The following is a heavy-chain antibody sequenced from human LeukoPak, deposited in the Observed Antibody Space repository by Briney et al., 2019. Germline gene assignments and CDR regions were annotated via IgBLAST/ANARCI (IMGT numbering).Heavy chain of an antibody. CDR3: ATVLGYCGGDCLTSYFDY. CDR1: GFTFSTYR. J-gene: IGHJ4*02. V-gene: IGHV3-7*01. Sequence: PGGSLRLSCAASGFTFSTYRMSWVRQAPGKGLEWVANIKQDGSEKHYVDSVKGRFTISRDNAKNSLYLQMSSLRAEDTAVYYCATVLGYCGGDCLTSYFDYWGQGTLVTVSS. CDR2: IKQDGSEK. D-gene: IGHD2-21*02.